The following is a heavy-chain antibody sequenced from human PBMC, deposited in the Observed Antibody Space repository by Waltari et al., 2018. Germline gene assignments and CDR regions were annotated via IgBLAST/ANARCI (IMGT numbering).Heavy chain of an antibody. J-gene: IGHJ4*02. CDR1: GFTFSSYG. CDR2: IWYDGSNK. Sequence: VQLVESGGGVVQPGRSLRLSCAASGFTFSSYGMHWVRQAPGTGLEWVAVIWYDGSNKYYADSVKGRFTISRDNSKNTLYLQMNSLRAEDTAVYYCARDNSQYYDSSGYSNFDYWGQGTLVTVSS. V-gene: IGHV3-33*01. CDR3: ARDNSQYYDSSGYSNFDY. D-gene: IGHD3-22*01.